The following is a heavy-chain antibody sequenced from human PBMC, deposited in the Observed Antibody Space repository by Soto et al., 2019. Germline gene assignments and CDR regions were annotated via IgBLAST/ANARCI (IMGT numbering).Heavy chain of an antibody. Sequence: PRGSLRLSCAASGFTFSIYEMNWVRQAPGKGLEWVSYISSSGSTIYYADSVKGRFTISRDNAKNSLYLQMNSLRAEDTAVYYCARTGIAAAGTLYDYWGQGTLVTVSS. CDR2: ISSSGSTI. D-gene: IGHD6-13*01. CDR1: GFTFSIYE. J-gene: IGHJ4*02. V-gene: IGHV3-48*03. CDR3: ARTGIAAAGTLYDY.